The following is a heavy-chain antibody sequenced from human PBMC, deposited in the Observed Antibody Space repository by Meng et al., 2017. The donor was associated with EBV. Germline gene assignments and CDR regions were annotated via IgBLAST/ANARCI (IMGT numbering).Heavy chain of an antibody. CDR2: IIPIFGTA. V-gene: IGHV1-69*01. J-gene: IGHJ4*02. D-gene: IGHD6-13*01. CDR3: ARGYRGSSWYLGY. CDR1: RGSFSSYA. Sequence: QVHLVRVWAEVNKPASSVKASCKGSRGSFSSYAISWVRQAPGQGLEGMGGIIPIFGTANYAQKFQGRVTITADESTSTAYMELSSLRSEDTAVYYCARGYRGSSWYLGYWGQGTLVTVSS.